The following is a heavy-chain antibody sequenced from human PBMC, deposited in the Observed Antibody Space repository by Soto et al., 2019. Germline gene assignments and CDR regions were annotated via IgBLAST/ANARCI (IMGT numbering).Heavy chain of an antibody. Sequence: EVQLVESGGGLVQPGGSLRLSCAASGFTFSSYSMNWVRQAPGKGLEWVSYISGSSSMIYYADSVKGRFTISRDNAKNSLYLQMSSLRAEDTAVYYCARDLTPRQEMLYALLGYWGQGTLVTVSS. CDR2: ISGSSSMI. J-gene: IGHJ4*02. CDR3: ARDLTPRQEMLYALLGY. CDR1: GFTFSSYS. V-gene: IGHV3-48*01. D-gene: IGHD2-8*01.